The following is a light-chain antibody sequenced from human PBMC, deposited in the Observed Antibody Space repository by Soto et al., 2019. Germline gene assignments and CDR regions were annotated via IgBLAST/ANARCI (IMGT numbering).Light chain of an antibody. CDR1: SSNIGSNT. Sequence: SALTQPPSASGTPGQSVTISCSGSSSNIGSNTVNLYQQLPGTAPKLLIYSNNQRPSGVPDRFSGSKSGTSASLAISGLQSEDEADYYCAAWDDSLNGPVFGTGTKVTVL. J-gene: IGLJ1*01. CDR2: SNN. CDR3: AAWDDSLNGPV. V-gene: IGLV1-44*01.